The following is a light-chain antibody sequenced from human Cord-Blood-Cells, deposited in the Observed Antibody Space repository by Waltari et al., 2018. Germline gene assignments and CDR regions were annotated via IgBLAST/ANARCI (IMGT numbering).Light chain of an antibody. J-gene: IGLJ3*02. CDR1: IGHSSHA. V-gene: IGLV4-69*01. CDR3: QTWGTGIRV. CDR2: LNSDGSH. Sequence: QLVLTQSPSASASPGASVTLTCTLSIGHSSHATPWHQQQPEKGPRYLMKLNSDGSHSKGDGIPDRFSGSSSGAERYLTISSLQSEDEADYDCQTWGTGIRVFGGGTKLTVL.